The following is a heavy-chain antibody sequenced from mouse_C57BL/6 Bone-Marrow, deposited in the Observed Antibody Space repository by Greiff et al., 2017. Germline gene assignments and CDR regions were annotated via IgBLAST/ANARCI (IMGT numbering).Heavy chain of an antibody. J-gene: IGHJ4*01. V-gene: IGHV5-12*01. D-gene: IGHD2-4*01. CDR3: ARPYDYDEGSYYYAMDY. CDR1: GFTFSDYY. Sequence: EVKLVESGGGLVQPGGSLKLSCAASGFTFSDYYMYWVRQTPEKRLEWVAYISNGGGSTYYPDTVKGRFTISRDNAKNTLYLQMGRLKSEDTAMYYCARPYDYDEGSYYYAMDYWGQGTSVTVSS. CDR2: ISNGGGST.